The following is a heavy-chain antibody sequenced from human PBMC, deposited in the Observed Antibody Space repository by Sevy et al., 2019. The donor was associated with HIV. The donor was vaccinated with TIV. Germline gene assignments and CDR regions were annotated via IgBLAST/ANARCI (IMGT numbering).Heavy chain of an antibody. Sequence: GGSLRLSCAASGFTFSSYGMHWVRQAPGKGLEWVAFIRYDGSNKYYADSMKGRFTISRENSKNTLFLQMNSLRAEDTAVYYCAKDLCSSTSCYVYYYYYGMDVWGQGTTVTVSS. CDR1: GFTFSSYG. D-gene: IGHD2-2*01. CDR3: AKDLCSSTSCYVYYYYYGMDV. CDR2: IRYDGSNK. V-gene: IGHV3-30*02. J-gene: IGHJ6*02.